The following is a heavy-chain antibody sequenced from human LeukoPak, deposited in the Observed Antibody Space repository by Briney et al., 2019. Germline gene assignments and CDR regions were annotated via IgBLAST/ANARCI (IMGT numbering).Heavy chain of an antibody. D-gene: IGHD2-15*01. CDR1: GGSISTQY. Sequence: SETLSLTCTVSGGSISTQYWSWIRQPPGKGLEWIGEIIHSGSTNYNPSLKSRVTISVDTSKNQFSLKLSSVTAADTAVYFCARRNDFVVVVAATGAFDVWGQGTMVTVSS. J-gene: IGHJ3*01. CDR2: IIHSGST. V-gene: IGHV4-34*12. CDR3: ARRNDFVVVVAATGAFDV.